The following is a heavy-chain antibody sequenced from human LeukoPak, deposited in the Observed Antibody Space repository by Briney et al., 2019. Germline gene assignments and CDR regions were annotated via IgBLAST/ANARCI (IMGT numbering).Heavy chain of an antibody. CDR3: ASRSAYSSGWTDY. CDR1: GFTFSGFS. Sequence: GGSLRLSCAASGFTFSGFSMNWLRQAPGKGLEWVSAISGSGGSTYYPDSVKGRFTISRDNSKNTLYLQMNNLRAEDTVVYYCASRSAYSSGWTDYWGQGTLVTVSS. J-gene: IGHJ4*02. D-gene: IGHD6-19*01. V-gene: IGHV3-23*01. CDR2: ISGSGGST.